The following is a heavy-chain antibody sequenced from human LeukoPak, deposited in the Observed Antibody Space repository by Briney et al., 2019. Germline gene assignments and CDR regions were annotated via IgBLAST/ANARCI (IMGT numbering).Heavy chain of an antibody. CDR2: IKQDVSEK. J-gene: IGHJ4*02. CDR3: GRDRLFDC. CDR1: RFTPSSYW. Sequence: GGALRLSCAAPRFTPSSYWMSWVRQAPGKGLEWVANIKQDVSEKNYVDSVKGRFTISRDNPKNSLYLQINSLRAEDTAVYYCGRDRLFDCWGQGTLVTVSS. V-gene: IGHV3-7*01. D-gene: IGHD6-6*01.